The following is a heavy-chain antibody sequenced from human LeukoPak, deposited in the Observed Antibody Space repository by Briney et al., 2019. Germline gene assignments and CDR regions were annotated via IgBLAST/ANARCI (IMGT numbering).Heavy chain of an antibody. CDR2: IYYSGST. CDR1: GGSISSYY. CDR3: TRGSIAYYYMDV. V-gene: IGHV4-59*01. J-gene: IGHJ6*03. Sequence: PSETLSLTCTVSGGSISSYYWSWIRQPPGKGLEWIGYIYYSGSTNYNPSLKSRVTISVDTSKNQFSLKLSSVTAADTAVYYCTRGSIAYYYMDVWGKGTTVTISS. D-gene: IGHD3-22*01.